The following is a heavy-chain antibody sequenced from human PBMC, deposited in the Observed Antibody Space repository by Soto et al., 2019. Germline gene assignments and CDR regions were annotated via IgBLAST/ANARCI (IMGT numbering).Heavy chain of an antibody. V-gene: IGHV3-11*01. CDR1: GFSFSDSY. CDR2: IIGIGNTF. CDR3: ARAPSAYGSFDS. Sequence: GGSLRLSCAASGFSFSDSYMNWIRQAPGKGLEWISYIIGIGNTFYYADFVKGRFTISRDNAQNSLYLQMNSLRADDTAVYYCARAPSAYGSFDSWGHGTLVTVSS. D-gene: IGHD5-12*01. J-gene: IGHJ5*01.